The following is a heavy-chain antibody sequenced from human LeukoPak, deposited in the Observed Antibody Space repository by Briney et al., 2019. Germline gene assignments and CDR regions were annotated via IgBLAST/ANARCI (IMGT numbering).Heavy chain of an antibody. D-gene: IGHD3-10*01. CDR3: AKAIYASGSPYTSIDY. Sequence: GGSLRLSCAASVFTFAIHAMNWVRQAPGKGLERVSVISGSGETTIYADSVKGRITISRDNSKNTLYLQMNSLRAEDTAVYYCAKAIYASGSPYTSIDYWGQGTLVTVSS. CDR1: VFTFAIHA. V-gene: IGHV3-23*01. J-gene: IGHJ4*02. CDR2: ISGSGETT.